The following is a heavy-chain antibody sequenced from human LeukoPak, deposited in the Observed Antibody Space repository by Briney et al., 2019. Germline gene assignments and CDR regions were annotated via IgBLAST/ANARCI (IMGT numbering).Heavy chain of an antibody. D-gene: IGHD2-21*02. Sequence: GGSLRLSCAASGFTFTNYWMKWVRQAPGGGPEWLANINEDGSEEYYADSVKGRFTISRDNAKNSLYLQMNRLRAADTAVYYCARDAVRGGDCDSWGQGTLVAVSS. CDR1: GFTFTNYW. V-gene: IGHV3-7*01. J-gene: IGHJ5*01. CDR3: ARDAVRGGDCDS. CDR2: INEDGSEE.